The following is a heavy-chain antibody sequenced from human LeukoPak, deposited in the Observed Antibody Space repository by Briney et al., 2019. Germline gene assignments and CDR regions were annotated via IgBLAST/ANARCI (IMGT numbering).Heavy chain of an antibody. J-gene: IGHJ4*02. Sequence: GGALRLSCAASGFTFSRHGMSWVRQVPGKGLERVAHMNQDGSAIYSVDSVKGRFTISRDNDKNSLYLQMNGLTVADTAVYYCARTVPGHPDDYFDYWGQGTLVTVSS. D-gene: IGHD6-19*01. CDR1: GFTFSRHG. CDR3: ARTVPGHPDDYFDY. V-gene: IGHV3-7*01. CDR2: MNQDGSAI.